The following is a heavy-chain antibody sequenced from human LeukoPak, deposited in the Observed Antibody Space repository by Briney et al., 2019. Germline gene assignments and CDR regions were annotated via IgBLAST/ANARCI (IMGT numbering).Heavy chain of an antibody. V-gene: IGHV1-18*01. CDR3: ARDGLGYDLGLRLGDSTPDY. Sequence: ASVKVSCKTSGYTFTSFGISWVRQAPGQGLEWMGWISGYNGDTKYAQNFQGRVTMTTDTPTSIAYMEVRSLRSDDTAVYYCARDGLGYDLGLRLGDSTPDYWGQGTLVTVSS. CDR2: ISGYNGDT. D-gene: IGHD3-16*01. CDR1: GYTFTSFG. J-gene: IGHJ4*02.